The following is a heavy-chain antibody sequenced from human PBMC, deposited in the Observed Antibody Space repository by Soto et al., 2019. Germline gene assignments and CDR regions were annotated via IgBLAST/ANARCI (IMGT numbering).Heavy chain of an antibody. CDR1: GYSFTSYG. J-gene: IGHJ5*02. CDR2: ISAYNGNT. D-gene: IGHD3-9*01. V-gene: IGHV1-18*04. CDR3: ARVGPITIFSLGRWFDP. Sequence: PSVKVSCKASGYSFTSYGISWVRQAPGQGLEWMGWISAYNGNTNYAQKLQGRVTMTTDTSTSTAYMELRSLRSDDTAVYYCARVGPITIFSLGRWFDPWGQGTLVTVS.